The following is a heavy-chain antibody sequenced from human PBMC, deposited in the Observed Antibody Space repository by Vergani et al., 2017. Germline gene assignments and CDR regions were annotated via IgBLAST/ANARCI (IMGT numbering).Heavy chain of an antibody. J-gene: IGHJ4*02. V-gene: IGHV4-61*02. CDR3: AREGDDYFWSGYFYFDY. Sequence: QVQLQESGPGLVKPSQTLSLTCTVSGGSISSGSYYWSWIRQPAGKGLEWIGRIYTSGSTNYNPSLKSRVTISVDTSKNQFSLKLSSVTAADTAGDFCAREGDDYFWSGYFYFDYWGQGTLVNVSS. D-gene: IGHD3-3*01. CDR1: GGSISSGSYY. CDR2: IYTSGST.